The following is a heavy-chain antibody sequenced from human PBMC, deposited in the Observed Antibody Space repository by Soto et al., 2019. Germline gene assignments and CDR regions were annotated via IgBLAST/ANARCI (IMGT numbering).Heavy chain of an antibody. Sequence: PGGSLRLSCAASGFTFSSYWMHWVRQAPGKGLVWVSRINSGGYSTNYADSLKGRFTISKDNAKNTLYLQMNSLRAEDTAVYYCARGCSSGFDAFDIWGQGTMVTVSS. D-gene: IGHD6-19*01. CDR2: INSGGYST. J-gene: IGHJ3*02. CDR3: ARGCSSGFDAFDI. CDR1: GFTFSSYW. V-gene: IGHV3-74*01.